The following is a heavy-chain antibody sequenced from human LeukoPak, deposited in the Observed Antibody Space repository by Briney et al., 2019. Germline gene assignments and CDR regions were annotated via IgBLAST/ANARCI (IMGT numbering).Heavy chain of an antibody. V-gene: IGHV4-34*01. Sequence: SETLSLTCAVYGGSFSGYYWSWIRQPPGKGLEWIGEINHSGSTNYNPSLKSRVTISVDTSKNQFSLKLSSVTAVDTAVYYCARVFGRWLQLGDYFDYWGQGTLVTVSS. J-gene: IGHJ4*02. CDR1: GGSFSGYY. CDR2: INHSGST. CDR3: ARVFGRWLQLGDYFDY. D-gene: IGHD5-24*01.